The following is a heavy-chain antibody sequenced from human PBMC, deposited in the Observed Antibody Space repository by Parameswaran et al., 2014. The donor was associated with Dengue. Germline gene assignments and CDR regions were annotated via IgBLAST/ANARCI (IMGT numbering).Heavy chain of an antibody. CDR3: ATNWNYRGVDY. CDR2: ISGSGGST. D-gene: IGHD1-7*01. Sequence: RWIRQPPGKGLEWVSAISGSGGSTYYADSVKGRFTISRDNSKNTLYLQMNSLRAEDTAVYYCATNWNYRGVDYWGQGTPVTVSS. V-gene: IGHV3-23*01. J-gene: IGHJ4*02.